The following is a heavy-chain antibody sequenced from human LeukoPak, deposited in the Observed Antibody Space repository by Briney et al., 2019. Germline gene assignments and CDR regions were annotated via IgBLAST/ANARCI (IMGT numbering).Heavy chain of an antibody. CDR1: GYTLTELS. D-gene: IGHD6-13*01. CDR2: FDPEDGET. V-gene: IGHV1-24*01. Sequence: ASVKVSCKVSGYTLTELSMHWVRQAPGKGLEWMGGFDPEDGETIYAQKFQGRVTMTEDTSTDTAYMELSSLRSEDAAVYYCATEANSSSPGTGNWFDPWGQGTLVTVSS. J-gene: IGHJ5*02. CDR3: ATEANSSSPGTGNWFDP.